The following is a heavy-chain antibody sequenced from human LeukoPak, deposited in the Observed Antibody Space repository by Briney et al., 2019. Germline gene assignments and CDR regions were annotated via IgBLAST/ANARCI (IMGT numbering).Heavy chain of an antibody. CDR2: IYYSGST. Sequence: TSETLSLTCTVSGGSISSSSYYWGWIRQPPGKGLEWIGSIYYSGSTYYNPSLKSRVTISVDTSKNQFSLKLSSVTAADTAVYYCAREPSGGGWYYFDYWGQGTLVTVSS. V-gene: IGHV4-39*07. CDR1: GGSISSSSYY. CDR3: AREPSGGGWYYFDY. J-gene: IGHJ4*02. D-gene: IGHD6-19*01.